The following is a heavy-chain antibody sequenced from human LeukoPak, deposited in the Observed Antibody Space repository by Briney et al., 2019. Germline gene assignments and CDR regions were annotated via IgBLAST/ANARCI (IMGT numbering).Heavy chain of an antibody. CDR3: ARDYSVAGLGFDY. V-gene: IGHV3-33*01. Sequence: GGSLRLSCAASGFTFSSYGMHWVRQAPGKGLEWVAVIWYDGSNKCYADSVKGRFTISRDNSKNTLYLQMNSLRAEDTAVYYCARDYSVAGLGFDYWGQGTLVTVSS. CDR1: GFTFSSYG. CDR2: IWYDGSNK. J-gene: IGHJ4*02. D-gene: IGHD6-19*01.